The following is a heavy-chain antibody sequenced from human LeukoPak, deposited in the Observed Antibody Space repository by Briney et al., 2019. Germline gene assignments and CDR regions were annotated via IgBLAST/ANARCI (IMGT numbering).Heavy chain of an antibody. Sequence: GGSLRLSCAASGFTFSSYGMSWVRQAPGKGLEWVSVISGSGGSTYYADSVKGRFTISRDNSKNTVYLQMNSLRAEDTAVYYCARENYGDSTGGRFQHWGQGTLVTVSS. CDR3: ARENYGDSTGGRFQH. CDR2: ISGSGGST. CDR1: GFTFSSYG. D-gene: IGHD4-17*01. V-gene: IGHV3-23*01. J-gene: IGHJ1*01.